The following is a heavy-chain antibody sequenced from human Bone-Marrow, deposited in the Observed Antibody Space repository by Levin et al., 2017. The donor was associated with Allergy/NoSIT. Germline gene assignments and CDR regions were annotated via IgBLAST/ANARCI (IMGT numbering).Heavy chain of an antibody. CDR1: GGSISSSNW. J-gene: IGHJ4*02. CDR3: ARATAVTQLWSPFFDY. CDR2: IYHSGST. V-gene: IGHV4-4*02. Sequence: PSETLSLTCAVSGGSISSSNWWSWVRQPPGKGLEWIGEIYHSGSTNYNPSLKSRVTISVDKSKNQFSLKLSSVTAADTAVYYCARATAVTQLWSPFFDYWGQGTLVTVSS. D-gene: IGHD5-18*01.